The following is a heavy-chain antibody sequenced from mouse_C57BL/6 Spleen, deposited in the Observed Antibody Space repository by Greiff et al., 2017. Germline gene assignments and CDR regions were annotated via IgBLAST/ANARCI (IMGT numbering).Heavy chain of an antibody. CDR3: ARRGYDYDGTDSWFAY. CDR2: ISGGGGNT. D-gene: IGHD2-4*01. Sequence: EVQLVESGGGLVKPGGSLKLSCAASGFTFSSYTMSWVRQTPEKRLEWVATISGGGGNTYYPDSVKGRFTISRDNAKNTLYLQMSSLRSEDTALYYCARRGYDYDGTDSWFAYWGQGTLVTVSA. CDR1: GFTFSSYT. J-gene: IGHJ3*01. V-gene: IGHV5-9*01.